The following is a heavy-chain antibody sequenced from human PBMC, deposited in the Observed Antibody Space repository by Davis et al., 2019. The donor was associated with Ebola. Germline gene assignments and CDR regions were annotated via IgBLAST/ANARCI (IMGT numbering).Heavy chain of an antibody. Sequence: GESLKISCAASGFTFSSYAMSWVRQAPGKGLEWVSAISGSGGSTYYADSVKGRFTISRDNAKNSLYLQMNSLRAEDTAVYYCARDLGVVIYYYGMDVWGQGTTVTVSS. CDR1: GFTFSSYA. J-gene: IGHJ6*02. CDR2: ISGSGGST. D-gene: IGHD3-3*01. CDR3: ARDLGVVIYYYGMDV. V-gene: IGHV3-23*01.